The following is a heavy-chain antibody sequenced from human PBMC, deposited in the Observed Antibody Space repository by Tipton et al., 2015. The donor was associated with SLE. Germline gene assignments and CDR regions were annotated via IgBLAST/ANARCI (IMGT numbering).Heavy chain of an antibody. V-gene: IGHV4-59*11. CDR3: AGAWQGYCSGGTCYVLDY. Sequence: TLSLTCTVSGGSISSHYWSWIRQSPGKGLEWIGYFSYSETTNYNPSLKSRVTISVDTSKNQFSLKLRSVTAADTAVYYCAGAWQGYCSGGTCYVLDYWGQGTLVTVSS. CDR2: FSYSETT. D-gene: IGHD2-15*01. J-gene: IGHJ4*02. CDR1: GGSISSHY.